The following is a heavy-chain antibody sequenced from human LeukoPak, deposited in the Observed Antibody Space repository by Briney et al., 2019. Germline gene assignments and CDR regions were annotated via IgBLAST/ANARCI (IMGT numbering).Heavy chain of an antibody. V-gene: IGHV1-69*05. Sequence: SVKVSCKASGGTFSSYAISWVRQAPGQGLEWMGGIIPIFGTANYAQKFQGRVTITTDESTSTAYMELSRLRSEDTAVYYCARDSSVRGVGFDYWGQGTLVTVSS. CDR3: ARDSSVRGVGFDY. D-gene: IGHD3-10*01. CDR2: IIPIFGTA. J-gene: IGHJ4*02. CDR1: GGTFSSYA.